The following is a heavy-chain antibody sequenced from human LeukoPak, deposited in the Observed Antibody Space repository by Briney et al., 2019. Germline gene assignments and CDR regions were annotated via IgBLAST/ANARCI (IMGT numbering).Heavy chain of an antibody. Sequence: GGSLRLSCAASGFTSSSYAMSWVRQAPGKGLEWVSAISGSGGSTYYADSVKGRFTISRDNSKNTLYLQMNSLRAEDTAVYYCAKDPVTIFGVAGDWFDPWGQGTLVTVSS. J-gene: IGHJ5*02. D-gene: IGHD3-3*01. CDR2: ISGSGGST. CDR1: GFTSSSYA. CDR3: AKDPVTIFGVAGDWFDP. V-gene: IGHV3-23*01.